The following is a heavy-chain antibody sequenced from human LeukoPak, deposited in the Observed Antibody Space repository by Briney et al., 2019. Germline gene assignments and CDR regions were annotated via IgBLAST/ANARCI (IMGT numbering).Heavy chain of an antibody. D-gene: IGHD1-14*01. CDR3: VRHNHLFDP. V-gene: IGHV4-59*08. CDR1: GGSISSYY. J-gene: IGHJ5*02. CDR2: IYYSGST. Sequence: PSETLSLTCTVSGGSISSYYWSWIRQPPGKGLEWIGYIYYSGSTNYNPSLKSRVTISVDTSKNQFSLKLSSVTAADTAVYYCVRHNHLFDPWGQGTLVTVSS.